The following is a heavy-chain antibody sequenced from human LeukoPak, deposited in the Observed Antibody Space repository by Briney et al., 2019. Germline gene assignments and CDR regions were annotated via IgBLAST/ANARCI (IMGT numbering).Heavy chain of an antibody. J-gene: IGHJ1*01. CDR2: VSGSGGST. D-gene: IGHD2-21*02. V-gene: IGHV3-23*01. Sequence: GGSLRLSCAASGFTFSSYAMSWVRQAPGKGLEWVSAVSGSGGSTYYADSVKGRFTISRDNSKNTLYLQMNSLRAEDTAVYYCAKDLAPYCGGDCLVYFQHWGQGTLVTVSS. CDR3: AKDLAPYCGGDCLVYFQH. CDR1: GFTFSSYA.